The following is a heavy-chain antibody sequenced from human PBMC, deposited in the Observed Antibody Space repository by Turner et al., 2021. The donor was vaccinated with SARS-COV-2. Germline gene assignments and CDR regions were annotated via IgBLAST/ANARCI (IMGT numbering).Heavy chain of an antibody. J-gene: IGHJ4*02. V-gene: IGHV4-39*01. CDR3: ARLGQGYSGYPYFDY. Sequence: QLQLQESGPGLVKPSETLSLTCNVSGGSISSSSYHWGWIRQPPGKGLEWIGNMYYSWNSGNTYYNPSVKSRVAISVDTSKNQFSLKLISVTAADTAVYYCARLGQGYSGYPYFDYWGQGTLVTVSS. D-gene: IGHD5-12*01. CDR2: MYYSWNSGNT. CDR1: GGSISSSSYH.